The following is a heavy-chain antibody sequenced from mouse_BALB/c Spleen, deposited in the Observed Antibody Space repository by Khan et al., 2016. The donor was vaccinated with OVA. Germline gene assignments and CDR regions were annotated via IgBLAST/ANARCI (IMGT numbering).Heavy chain of an antibody. CDR3: VRDGAYHRNDGWFAY. V-gene: IGHV1-4*01. CDR1: GYTFTSYT. D-gene: IGHD2-14*01. Sequence: QVQLQQPGAELARPGASVKMSCKASGYTFTSYTIHWIKERPGQGLEWIGYINPSNGYTNYNQNFKDKATLTTDKSSPTAYLQLSSLTSDDSAVYNCVRDGAYHRNDGWFAYWGQGTLVTVSA. CDR2: INPSNGYT. J-gene: IGHJ3*01.